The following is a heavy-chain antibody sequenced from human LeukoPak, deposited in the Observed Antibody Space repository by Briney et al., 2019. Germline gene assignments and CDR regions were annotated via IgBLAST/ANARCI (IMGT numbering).Heavy chain of an antibody. V-gene: IGHV1-69*04. CDR1: GGTFSSYA. CDR2: IIPILGIA. CDR3: AREGLTYYYDSSGYYPY. J-gene: IGHJ4*02. Sequence: SVKVSCKASGGTFSSYAISWVRQAPGQGLEWVGRIIPILGIANHAQKFQGRVTITADKSTSTAYMELSSLRSEDTAVYYCAREGLTYYYDSSGYYPYWGQGTLVTVSS. D-gene: IGHD3-22*01.